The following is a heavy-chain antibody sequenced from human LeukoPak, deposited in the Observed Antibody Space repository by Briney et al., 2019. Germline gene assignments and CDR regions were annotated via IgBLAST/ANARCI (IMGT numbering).Heavy chain of an antibody. CDR2: INPNSGGT. CDR3: ARDKTYYYDSSQEDY. CDR1: GYTFTGYY. Sequence: ASVKVSCKASGYTFTGYYMHWVRQAPGQGLEWMGWINPNSGGTNYAQKFQGRVTMTRDASISTAYMELRSLRSDDTAVYYCARDKTYYYDSSQEDYWGQGTLVTVSS. J-gene: IGHJ4*02. D-gene: IGHD3-22*01. V-gene: IGHV1-2*02.